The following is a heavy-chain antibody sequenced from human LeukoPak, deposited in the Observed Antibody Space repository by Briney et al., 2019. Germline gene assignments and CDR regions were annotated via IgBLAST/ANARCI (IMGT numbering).Heavy chain of an antibody. CDR3: ASGSSSVGY. J-gene: IGHJ4*02. CDR2: ISSSANDK. D-gene: IGHD6-6*01. V-gene: IGHV3-11*01. CDR1: RFNFNDYY. Sequence: PGGSLRLSCAASRFNFNDYYMSWIRQAPGKGLEWLSYISSSANDKYYADSVKGRFTISRDNAKNSLYLQMNSLRVEDTAVYYCASGSSSVGYWGQGTLVTVS.